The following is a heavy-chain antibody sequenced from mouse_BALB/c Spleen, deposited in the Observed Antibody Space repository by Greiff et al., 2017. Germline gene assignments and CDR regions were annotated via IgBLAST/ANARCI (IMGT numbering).Heavy chain of an antibody. Sequence: DVKLVESGGGLVKPGGSLKLSCAASGFTFSSYAMSWVRQTPEKRLEWVATISSGGSYTYYPDSVKGRFTISRDNAKNTLYLQMSSLRSEDTAMYYCARHEWDYDGMGYWYFDGWGAGTTVTVAS. CDR3: ARHEWDYDGMGYWYFDG. V-gene: IGHV5-9-3*01. CDR1: GFTFSSYA. J-gene: IGHJ1*01. CDR2: ISSGGSYT. D-gene: IGHD2-4*01.